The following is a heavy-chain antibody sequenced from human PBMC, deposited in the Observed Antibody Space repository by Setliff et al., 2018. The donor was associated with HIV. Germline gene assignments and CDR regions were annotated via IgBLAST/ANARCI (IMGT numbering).Heavy chain of an antibody. V-gene: IGHV1-8*03. CDR3: ARNFGLSPSGKYYYYYGMDI. D-gene: IGHD3-10*01. CDR2: MNPNSGNR. Sequence: ASVKVSCKTSGYTFTSYDINWVRQATGQGLEWMGWMNPNSGNRGYAQKFQGRVTISRNTSISTAYMELSGLRSEDTAVYYCARNFGLSPSGKYYYYYGMDIWGRGTTVTVSS. J-gene: IGHJ6*02. CDR1: GYTFTSYD.